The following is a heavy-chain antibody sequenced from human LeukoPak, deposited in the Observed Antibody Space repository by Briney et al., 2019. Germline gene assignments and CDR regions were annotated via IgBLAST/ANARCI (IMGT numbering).Heavy chain of an antibody. CDR3: AKETPHYYDSSATGIH. Sequence: GGSLRLSCAASGFTFSSYAMSWVRQATGKGLEWVSAISGSGGSTYYADSVKGRFTTSRDNSKNTLYLQMNSLRAEDTAVYYCAKETPHYYDSSATGIHWGQGTLVTVSS. CDR2: ISGSGGST. J-gene: IGHJ4*02. D-gene: IGHD3-22*01. CDR1: GFTFSSYA. V-gene: IGHV3-23*01.